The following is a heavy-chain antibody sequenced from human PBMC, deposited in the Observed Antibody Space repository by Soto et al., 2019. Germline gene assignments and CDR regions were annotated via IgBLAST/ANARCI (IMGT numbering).Heavy chain of an antibody. CDR3: THRLVGSGQGY. CDR1: GFSVTTGRVG. J-gene: IGHJ4*02. Sequence: QITLEETGPTLVKPTQTLTLTCTFSGFSVTTGRVGVGWIRQPPGKALEWLAVIHWNDDNHYSPSLKSRLTITKDTSKNQVVLTLTNMDPVDTATYFCTHRLVGSGQGYWGQGTLVTVSS. CDR2: IHWNDDN. V-gene: IGHV2-5*01. D-gene: IGHD2-15*01.